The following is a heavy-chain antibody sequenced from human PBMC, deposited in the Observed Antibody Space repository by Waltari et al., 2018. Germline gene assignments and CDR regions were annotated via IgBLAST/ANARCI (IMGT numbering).Heavy chain of an antibody. CDR2: FYPEGGET. CDR3: ATDSPTGPIFGVVRFGY. CDR1: GYTLTELS. J-gene: IGHJ4*02. D-gene: IGHD3-3*01. V-gene: IGHV1-24*01. Sequence: QVQLVQSGAEVKKPGASVKVSCKVSGYTLTELSMHWVRQATGKGLEGRGGFYPEGGETIYAQKFQGRVTMTEDTSTDTAYMELSSLRSEDTAVYYCATDSPTGPIFGVVRFGYWGQGTLVTVSS.